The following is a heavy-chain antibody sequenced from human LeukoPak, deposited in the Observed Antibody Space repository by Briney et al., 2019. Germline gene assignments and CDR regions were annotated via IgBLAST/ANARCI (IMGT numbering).Heavy chain of an antibody. Sequence: SETLSLTCSVSGGSISSYYWTWIRQPPGKGLEWIGYIYYSGSTKYNPSLKSRVTMSVDTSKNHFSLKLSSVTAADTAVYYCARGPSYYGSGSYYPTRYYYYGMDVWGQGTTVTVSS. CDR1: GGSISSYY. D-gene: IGHD3-10*01. V-gene: IGHV4-59*12. CDR2: IYYSGST. CDR3: ARGPSYYGSGSYYPTRYYYYGMDV. J-gene: IGHJ6*02.